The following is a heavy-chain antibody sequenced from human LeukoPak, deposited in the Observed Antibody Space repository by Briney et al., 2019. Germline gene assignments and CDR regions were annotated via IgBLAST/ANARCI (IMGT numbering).Heavy chain of an antibody. V-gene: IGHV3-7*01. Sequence: PGGSLRLSCAASGFAFSSHWMSWVRQAPGKGLEWVASIKPDGSERYYVDSLRGRFTISRDNAKTSLYLQMSSLSAEATAVYYCARGPSLLYWGQGTLVTVSS. CDR3: ARGPSLLY. J-gene: IGHJ4*02. CDR1: GFAFSSHW. CDR2: IKPDGSER. D-gene: IGHD2-21*01.